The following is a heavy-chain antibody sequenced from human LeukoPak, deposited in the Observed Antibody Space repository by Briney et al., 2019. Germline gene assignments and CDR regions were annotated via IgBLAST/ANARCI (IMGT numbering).Heavy chain of an antibody. V-gene: IGHV4-31*03. CDR2: IYYSGST. CDR3: ARGSNPARYYYGMDV. CDR1: GGSISSGGYY. D-gene: IGHD6-6*01. Sequence: SETLSLTCTVSGGSISSGGYYWSWIRQHPGKGLEWIGYIYYSGSTYYNPSLKSRATISVDTSKNQFSLKLSSVTAADTAVYYCARGSNPARYYYGMDVWGQGTTVTVSS. J-gene: IGHJ6*02.